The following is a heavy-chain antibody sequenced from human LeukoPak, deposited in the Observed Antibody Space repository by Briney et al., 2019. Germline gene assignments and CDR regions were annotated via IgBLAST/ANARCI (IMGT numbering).Heavy chain of an antibody. J-gene: IGHJ5*02. V-gene: IGHV4-34*01. D-gene: IGHD6-13*01. CDR2: INHSGST. CDR3: ARGRGFGSYSSSRNWFDP. CDR1: GGSFSGYY. Sequence: SETLSLTCAVYGGSFSGYYWSWIRQPPGKGLEWIGEINHSGSTNYNPSLKSRVTISVDTSKNQFSLKLSSVTAADTAVYYCARGRGFGSYSSSRNWFDPWGHGTLVTVSS.